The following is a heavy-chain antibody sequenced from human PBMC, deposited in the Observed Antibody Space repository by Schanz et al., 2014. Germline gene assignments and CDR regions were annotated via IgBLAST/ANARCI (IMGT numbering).Heavy chain of an antibody. CDR2: ISGSNGNT. J-gene: IGHJ6*02. CDR3: ARAKRFGDMDV. V-gene: IGHV1-18*01. CDR1: GGTFNSYT. Sequence: QVQLVQSGAEVKKPGSSMKVSCKASGGTFNSYTINWVRQAPGQGLEWLGWISGSNGNTNYTQKFQGRVTMTIDPYTSTAYMELRSLRSDDTAVYYCARAKRFGDMDVWGQGTTVTVSS. D-gene: IGHD3-10*01.